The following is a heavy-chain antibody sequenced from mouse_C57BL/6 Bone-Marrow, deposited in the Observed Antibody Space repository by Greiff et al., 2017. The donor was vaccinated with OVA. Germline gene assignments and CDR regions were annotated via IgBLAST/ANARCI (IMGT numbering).Heavy chain of an antibody. V-gene: IGHV1-80*01. D-gene: IGHD1-1*01. J-gene: IGHJ2*01. CDR1: GYAFSSYW. CDR2: IYPGDGDT. CDR3: ARGDYYGSSYAFDY. Sequence: VKVVESGAELVKPGASVKISCKASGYAFSSYWMNWVKQRPGKGLEWIGQIYPGDGDTNYNGKFKGKATLTADKSSSTAYMQLSSLTSEDSAVYFCARGDYYGSSYAFDYWGQGTTLTVSS.